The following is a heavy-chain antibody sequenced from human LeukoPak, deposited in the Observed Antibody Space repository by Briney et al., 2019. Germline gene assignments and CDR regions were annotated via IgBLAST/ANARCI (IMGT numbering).Heavy chain of an antibody. J-gene: IGHJ4*02. D-gene: IGHD3-22*01. CDR3: ARDGEGPQNYYDSSGYYDY. CDR1: GFTFSDYY. Sequence: GGSLRLSCAASGFTFSDYYMSWIRQAPGKGLEWVSYISSSGSTIYYADSVKGRFTISRDNAKNSLYLQMNSLRAEDTAVYHCARDGEGPQNYYDSSGYYDYWGQGTLVTVSS. V-gene: IGHV3-11*01. CDR2: ISSSGSTI.